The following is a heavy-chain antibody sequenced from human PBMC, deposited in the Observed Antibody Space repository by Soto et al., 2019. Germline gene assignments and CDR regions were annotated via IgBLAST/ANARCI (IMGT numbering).Heavy chain of an antibody. CDR2: ISSYGSPT. CDR1: GFSFRNHN. CDR3: ARSFGDSAFLSRESGGFDL. D-gene: IGHD2-15*01. J-gene: IGHJ3*01. Sequence: VGSLRLSCTASGFSFRNHNMNWVRQAPGKGLEWVAYISSYGSPTDYADSVKGRFTVSRDNAKNSLFLQMNSLRAEDTAVYYCARSFGDSAFLSRESGGFDLWGQGTMVTVS. V-gene: IGHV3-48*01.